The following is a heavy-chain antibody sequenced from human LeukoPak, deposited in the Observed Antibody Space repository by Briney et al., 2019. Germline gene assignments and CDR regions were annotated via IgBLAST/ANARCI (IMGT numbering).Heavy chain of an antibody. CDR1: GFIFNKHA. D-gene: IGHD4/OR15-4a*01. V-gene: IGHV3-23*01. Sequence: GGSLRLSCAASGFIFNKHAMSWVRQAPGKGLEWVSGLSGSGGSTDYADTVKGRFTVSRDNSKNTLFLQMNSLRAEDTAIYYCAKERDYGPADYWGQGTLVTVSS. CDR2: LSGSGGST. J-gene: IGHJ4*02. CDR3: AKERDYGPADY.